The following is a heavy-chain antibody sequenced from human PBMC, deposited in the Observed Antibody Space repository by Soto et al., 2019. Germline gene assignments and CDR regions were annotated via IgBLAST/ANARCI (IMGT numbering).Heavy chain of an antibody. CDR1: GYSFTSYG. Sequence: QIQLVQSGAEVKKPGASVKVSCKASGYSFTSYGITWVRQAPGQGPEWLGWITAENGNTNYAQKFQGRGTMTTDTSTNPAYMELRGLRSDHTAVSYCARVVLEWLPTSGFDYWGQGTLVTVSS. V-gene: IGHV1-18*04. D-gene: IGHD3-3*01. J-gene: IGHJ4*02. CDR3: ARVVLEWLPTSGFDY. CDR2: ITAENGNT.